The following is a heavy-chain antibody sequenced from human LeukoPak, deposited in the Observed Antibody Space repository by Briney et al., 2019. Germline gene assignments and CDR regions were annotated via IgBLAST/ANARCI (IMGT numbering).Heavy chain of an antibody. J-gene: IGHJ3*02. CDR3: ARDVDTAMANDAFDI. CDR2: FNPNSGGT. D-gene: IGHD5-18*01. V-gene: IGHV1-2*02. Sequence: GASVKVSCKASGSTFTGHFMHWVRQAPGQGLEWMGWFNPNSGGTNYAQKFQGRVTMTRDTSISTAYMELSRLRSDDTAIYYCARDVDTAMANDAFDIWGQGTMVTVSS. CDR1: GSTFTGHF.